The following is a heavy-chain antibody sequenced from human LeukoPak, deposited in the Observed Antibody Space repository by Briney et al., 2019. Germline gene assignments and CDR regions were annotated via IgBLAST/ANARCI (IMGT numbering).Heavy chain of an antibody. Sequence: SETLSLTCAVYGGSFSGYYWSWIRQPPGKGLEWIGEINHSGSTNYNLSLKSRVTISIDTSKNQFSLRLRSVTAADTAVYYCAQGAKTTAMASLPPGNWGQGTLVSVSS. D-gene: IGHD5-18*01. CDR1: GGSFSGYY. CDR3: AQGAKTTAMASLPPGN. CDR2: INHSGST. V-gene: IGHV4-34*01. J-gene: IGHJ4*02.